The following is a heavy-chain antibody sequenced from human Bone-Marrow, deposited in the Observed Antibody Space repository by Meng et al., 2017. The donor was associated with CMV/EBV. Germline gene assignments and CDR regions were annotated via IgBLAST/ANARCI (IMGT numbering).Heavy chain of an antibody. D-gene: IGHD2-2*01. Sequence: GGSLRLSCAASGFTFSSYAMSWVRQAPGKGLEWVSAISGSGGSTYYADSVKGRFTISRDNSKNTLYLQMNSLRAEDTAVYYCARDSSLVVVPAANYGMDVWGPGTTVTVSS. V-gene: IGHV3-23*01. CDR1: GFTFSSYA. J-gene: IGHJ6*02. CDR3: ARDSSLVVVPAANYGMDV. CDR2: ISGSGGST.